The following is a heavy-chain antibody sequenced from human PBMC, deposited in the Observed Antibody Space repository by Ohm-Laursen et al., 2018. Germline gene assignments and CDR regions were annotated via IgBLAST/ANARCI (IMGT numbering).Heavy chain of an antibody. J-gene: IGHJ5*02. Sequence: SLRLSCAAFGFTFSDYYMSWIRQAPGKGLEWVSYISSSGSTIYYADSVKGRFTISRDNAKNSLYLQMNSLRAEDTAVYYCARGSTTVTTFWFDPWGQGTLVTVSS. D-gene: IGHD4-17*01. CDR3: ARGSTTVTTFWFDP. V-gene: IGHV3-11*01. CDR1: GFTFSDYY. CDR2: ISSSGSTI.